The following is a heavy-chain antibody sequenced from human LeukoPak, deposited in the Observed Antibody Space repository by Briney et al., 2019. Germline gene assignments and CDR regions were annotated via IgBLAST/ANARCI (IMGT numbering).Heavy chain of an antibody. V-gene: IGHV4-59*01. Sequence: SETLSLTCTVSGGSISSYCWSWIRQPPGKGLEWIGYIYYSGSTNYNPSLKSRVTISVDTSKNQFSLKLSSVTAADTAVYYCARVGGYGGNPPSYYFDYWGQGTLVTVSS. CDR2: IYYSGST. J-gene: IGHJ4*02. D-gene: IGHD4-23*01. CDR3: ARVGGYGGNPPSYYFDY. CDR1: GGSISSYC.